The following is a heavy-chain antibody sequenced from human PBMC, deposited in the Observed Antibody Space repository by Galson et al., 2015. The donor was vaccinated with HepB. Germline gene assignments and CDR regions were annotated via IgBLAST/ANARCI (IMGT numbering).Heavy chain of an antibody. CDR2: TYYRSKWYN. CDR3: ARDRVAAAGIGYYGMDV. D-gene: IGHD6-13*01. CDR1: GDSVSSNSAA. Sequence: CAISGDSVSSNSAAWNWIRQSPSRGLEWLGRTYYRSKWYNDYAVSVKSRITINPDTSKNQFSLQLNSVTPEDTAVYYCARDRVAAAGIGYYGMDVWGQGTTVTVSS. J-gene: IGHJ6*02. V-gene: IGHV6-1*01.